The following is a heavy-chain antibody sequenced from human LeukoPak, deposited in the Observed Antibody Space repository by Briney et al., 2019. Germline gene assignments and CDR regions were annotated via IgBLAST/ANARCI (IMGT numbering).Heavy chain of an antibody. Sequence: SETLSLTCTVSGGSISSYYWSWIRQPAGKGLEWIGRIYTSGSTNYNASLKSRVSMSVDTSKNQSSLKLSSVTAADTAVFYCARENSGSDREFDYWGQGTLVTVSS. CDR2: IYTSGST. CDR3: ARENSGSDREFDY. D-gene: IGHD1-26*01. V-gene: IGHV4-4*07. J-gene: IGHJ4*02. CDR1: GGSISSYY.